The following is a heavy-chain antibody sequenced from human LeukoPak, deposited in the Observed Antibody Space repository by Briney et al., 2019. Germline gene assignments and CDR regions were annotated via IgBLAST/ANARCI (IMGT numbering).Heavy chain of an antibody. CDR2: NSAYNGNT. Sequence: GASVKASCKASGYIFTSYGISWVRQAPGQGLEWMGWNSAYNGNTNYAQKLQGRVTMTTDTSTSTAYMELRSLRSDDTAVYYCARVRDYGDYDYYFDYWGQGTLVTVSS. J-gene: IGHJ4*02. CDR3: ARVRDYGDYDYYFDY. CDR1: GYIFTSYG. V-gene: IGHV1-18*04. D-gene: IGHD4-17*01.